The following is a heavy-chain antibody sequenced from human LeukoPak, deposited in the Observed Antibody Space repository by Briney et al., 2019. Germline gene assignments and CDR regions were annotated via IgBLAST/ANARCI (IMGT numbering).Heavy chain of an antibody. V-gene: IGHV4-59*01. D-gene: IGHD3-22*01. CDR2: IHTIEKT. CDR1: GGSISTYF. J-gene: IGHJ4*02. Sequence: SETLSLTCAVSGGSISTYFWSWIRQAPGKGLEWIGNIHTIEKTNYNPSLKSRVSLSLDTSKKQFSLKMTSVTTADTAVYYCASTLKWLAFDYWGQGTLVTVSS. CDR3: ASTLKWLAFDY.